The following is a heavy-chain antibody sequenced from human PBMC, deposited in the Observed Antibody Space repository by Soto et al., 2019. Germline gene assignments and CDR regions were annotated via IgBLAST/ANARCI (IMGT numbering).Heavy chain of an antibody. J-gene: IGHJ4*02. CDR2: TYWNDYK. CDR3: ALFKLGSPEMTRAVGY. D-gene: IGHD7-27*01. CDR1: GFSLSTTGVG. Sequence: QITLKESGPPLVKPTQTLTLTCTFSGFSLSTTGVGVAWIRQPPGKALEWLALTYWNDYKRYRPSLDSRLSITKDTTKHQVVLTVTTVDAVDTATYYCALFKLGSPEMTRAVGYWGQGTLVTVSS. V-gene: IGHV2-5*01.